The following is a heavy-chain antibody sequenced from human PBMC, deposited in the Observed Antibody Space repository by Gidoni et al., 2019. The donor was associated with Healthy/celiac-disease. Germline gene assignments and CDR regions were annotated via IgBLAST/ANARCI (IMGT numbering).Heavy chain of an antibody. CDR3: ATRMVAARVAAFDI. V-gene: IGHV1-24*01. CDR2: FDPEDGET. J-gene: IGHJ3*02. CDR1: GSTLTELA. Sequence: QVQLVQSGAEVKKPGASVKVSCTVSGSTLTELAMHWVRQAPGKGLEWMGGFDPEDGETIYAQKFQGRVTMTEDTSTDTAYMGLSSLRSEDTAVYYCATRMVAARVAAFDIWGQGTMVTVSS. D-gene: IGHD2-15*01.